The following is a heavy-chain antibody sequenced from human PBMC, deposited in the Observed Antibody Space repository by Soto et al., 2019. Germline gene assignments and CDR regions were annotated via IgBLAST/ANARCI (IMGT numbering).Heavy chain of an antibody. Sequence: PSETLSLTCAVSGGLISSGNWWTWVRQAPGKGLEWIGEIYHSGSTKYNPSLKSRVTMSVDKSKNQLSLKLSSVTAADTAVYYCARYGSGSPMSTYYFDYCGQGTLVTVSS. CDR2: IYHSGST. CDR1: GGLISSGNW. D-gene: IGHD3-10*01. CDR3: ARYGSGSPMSTYYFDY. J-gene: IGHJ4*02. V-gene: IGHV4-4*02.